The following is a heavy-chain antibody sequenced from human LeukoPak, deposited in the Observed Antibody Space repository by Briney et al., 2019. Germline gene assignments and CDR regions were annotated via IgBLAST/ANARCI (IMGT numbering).Heavy chain of an antibody. J-gene: IGHJ3*02. CDR1: GFTCSSYW. D-gene: IGHD3-10*01. Sequence: GGSLRLSCAASGFTCSSYWMSWVRQAPGKGLEWVANIKQDGSEKYYVDSVKGRFTISRDNAKNSLYLQMNSLRAEDTAVYYCARDEAGADVLLWFGELSYAFDIWGQGTMVTVSS. CDR3: ARDEAGADVLLWFGELSYAFDI. V-gene: IGHV3-7*01. CDR2: IKQDGSEK.